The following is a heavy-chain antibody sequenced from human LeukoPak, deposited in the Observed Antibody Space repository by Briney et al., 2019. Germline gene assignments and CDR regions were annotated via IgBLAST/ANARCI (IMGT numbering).Heavy chain of an antibody. Sequence: SETLSLTCTVSGSSVSSDTHYWGWIRQPPGKGLEWIVSIYYSGSTYYNPSLKSRVTISVDTSKNQFSLKLSSVTAADTAVYYCARQQEAHAFDIWGQGTMVTVSS. CDR2: IYYSGST. CDR3: ARQQEAHAFDI. V-gene: IGHV4-39*01. J-gene: IGHJ3*02. CDR1: GSSVSSDTHY.